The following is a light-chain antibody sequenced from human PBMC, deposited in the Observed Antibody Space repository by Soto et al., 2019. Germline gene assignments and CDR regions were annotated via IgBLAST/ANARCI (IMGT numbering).Light chain of an antibody. CDR2: GVT. V-gene: IGLV2-14*03. CDR1: HNDIGTYDY. CDR3: SSFTSNRIDV. J-gene: IGLJ1*01. Sequence: QSALTQPPSVSGSPGQSITISCTGNHNDIGTYDYVSWYQQHPGRAPRLLIYGVTTRPSGISDRFSASKSGLTASLTISGLQPEDEADYYCSSFTSNRIDVFGPGTKVTVL.